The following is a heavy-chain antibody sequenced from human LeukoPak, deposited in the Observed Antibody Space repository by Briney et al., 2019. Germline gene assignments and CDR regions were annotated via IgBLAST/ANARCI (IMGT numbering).Heavy chain of an antibody. CDR3: ARSHGSGSYNLNDY. Sequence: SETLSLTCTVSGGSISNYYWSWIRQPPGKGLEWIGYIYYSGSTNYNPSLRSRVTISVDTSKNQFSLKLSSVTAADAAVYYCARSHGSGSYNLNDYWGQGTLVSVSS. J-gene: IGHJ4*02. D-gene: IGHD3-10*01. CDR2: IYYSGST. V-gene: IGHV4-59*01. CDR1: GGSISNYY.